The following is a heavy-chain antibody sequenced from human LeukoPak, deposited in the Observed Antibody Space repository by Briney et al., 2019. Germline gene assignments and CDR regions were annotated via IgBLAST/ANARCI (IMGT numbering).Heavy chain of an antibody. J-gene: IGHJ4*02. V-gene: IGHV3-21*01. CDR1: GFTFSSYS. Sequence: GGSLRLSCAASGFTFSSYSMNWVRQAPGKGLEGVSFISSSSSYIYYADSVKGRFTISRDNAKNSLYLQMNSLRAEDTAVYYCARGMWTSIDYWGQGTLVTVSS. CDR2: ISSSSSYI. D-gene: IGHD2-21*01. CDR3: ARGMWTSIDY.